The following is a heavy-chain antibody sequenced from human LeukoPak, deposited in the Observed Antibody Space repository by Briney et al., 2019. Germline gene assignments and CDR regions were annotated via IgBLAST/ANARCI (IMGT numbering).Heavy chain of an antibody. J-gene: IGHJ3*02. Sequence: GGSLRLSCAASGFTFDDYAMHWVRQAPGKGLEWVSGISWNSGSIGYADSVKGRFTISRDNAKNSLYLQMNSLRAEDTALYYCAKDILYYDSSGFDAFDIWGQGTMVTVSS. D-gene: IGHD3-22*01. V-gene: IGHV3-9*01. CDR1: GFTFDDYA. CDR3: AKDILYYDSSGFDAFDI. CDR2: ISWNSGSI.